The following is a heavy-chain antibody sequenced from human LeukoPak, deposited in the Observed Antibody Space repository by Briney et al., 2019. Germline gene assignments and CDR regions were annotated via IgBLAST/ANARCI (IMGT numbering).Heavy chain of an antibody. CDR2: IIPIFGTA. CDR1: GGTFSSYA. Sequence: ASVKVSCKASGGTFSSYAISWVRQAPGQGLEWMGGIIPIFGTANYAQKFQGRVTITADESRSTAYMELSSLRSEDTAVYYCARGMQLLYYYYGMDVWGQGTTVTVSS. CDR3: ARGMQLLYYYYGMDV. V-gene: IGHV1-69*13. J-gene: IGHJ6*02. D-gene: IGHD2-2*01.